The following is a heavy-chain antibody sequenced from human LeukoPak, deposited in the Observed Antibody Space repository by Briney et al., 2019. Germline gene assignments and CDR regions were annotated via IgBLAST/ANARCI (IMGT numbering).Heavy chain of an antibody. CDR3: AKGPAAPGGFDY. V-gene: IGHV4-59*01. J-gene: IGHJ4*02. D-gene: IGHD2-2*01. CDR2: IYYSGST. Sequence: PSETLSLTCTVSGGSISSYYWSWIRQPPGKGLEWIGYIYYSGSTNYNPSLKSRVTVSVDTSKNQFSLKLSSVTAADTAVYYCAKGPAAPGGFDYWGQGTLVTVSS. CDR1: GGSISSYY.